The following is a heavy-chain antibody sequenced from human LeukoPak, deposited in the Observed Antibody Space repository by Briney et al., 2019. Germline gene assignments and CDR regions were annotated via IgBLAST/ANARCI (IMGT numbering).Heavy chain of an antibody. Sequence: GGSLRLSCAASRFTLSNYWLSWVRQAPGKGLEWVANIKQDGSETYYVDSVKGRFTISRDNAKNSLSLQMNSLRAEDTAVYYCARQRGSGCLDYWGQGTLVTVSS. V-gene: IGHV3-7*01. J-gene: IGHJ4*02. CDR3: ARQRGSGCLDY. CDR2: IKQDGSET. CDR1: RFTLSNYW. D-gene: IGHD6-19*01.